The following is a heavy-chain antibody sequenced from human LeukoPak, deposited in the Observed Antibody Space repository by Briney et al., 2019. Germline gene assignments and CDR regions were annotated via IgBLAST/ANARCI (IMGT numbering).Heavy chain of an antibody. V-gene: IGHV3-15*01. CDR3: ATWNWNVYYFNY. CDR1: GFTFSNAW. D-gene: IGHD1-1*01. J-gene: IGHJ4*02. CDR2: IKSKTDGGTT. Sequence: GGSLRLSCAASGFTFSNAWMSWVRQAPGKGLEWVGRIKSKTDGGTTDYAAPVKGRFTISRDDSKNTLYLQMNSLRAEDAAVYYCATWNWNVYYFNYWGQGTLVTVSS.